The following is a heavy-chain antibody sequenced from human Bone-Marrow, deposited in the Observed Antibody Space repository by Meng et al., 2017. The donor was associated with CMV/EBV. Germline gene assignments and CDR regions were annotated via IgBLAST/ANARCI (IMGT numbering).Heavy chain of an antibody. CDR2: IFSNDEK. V-gene: IGHV2-26*01. CDR1: GFSLSNARMG. D-gene: IGHD2-2*01. Sequence: SGPTLVKPTETLTLTCTVSGFSLSNARMGVSWIRQPPGKALEWLAHIFSNDEKSYSTSLKSRLTISKDTSKSQVVLTMTNMDPVDTATYYCARGLIVVVPAASYNWFDPWGQGTLVTVPS. CDR3: ARGLIVVVPAASYNWFDP. J-gene: IGHJ5*02.